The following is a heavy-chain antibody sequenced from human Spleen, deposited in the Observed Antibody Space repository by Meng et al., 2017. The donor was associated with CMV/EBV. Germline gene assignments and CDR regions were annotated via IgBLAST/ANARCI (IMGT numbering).Heavy chain of an antibody. D-gene: IGHD2-2*02. J-gene: IGHJ5*02. Sequence: GESLKISCAASGFTFISYAMTWVRQAPGKGLEWVSSISSSSSYIYYADSVKGRFTISRDNAKNSLYLQMNSLRAEDTAVYYCARDRERYCSSTSCYMSFDPWGQGTLVTVSS. CDR2: ISSSSSYI. CDR1: GFTFISYA. CDR3: ARDRERYCSSTSCYMSFDP. V-gene: IGHV3-21*01.